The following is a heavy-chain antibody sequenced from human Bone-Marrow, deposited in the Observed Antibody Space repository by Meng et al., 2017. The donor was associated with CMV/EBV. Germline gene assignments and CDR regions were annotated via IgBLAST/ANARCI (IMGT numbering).Heavy chain of an antibody. CDR2: INPNSGGT. D-gene: IGHD2-2*01. CDR1: GYTFTGYY. V-gene: IGHV1-2*02. J-gene: IGHJ6*02. Sequence: ASVKVSCKASGYTFTGYYMHWVRQAPGQGLEWMGWINPNSGGTNYAQKFQGRVTMTRDTSISTAYMELNRLTSDDTAVYYCARDAIGYCSSTSCQYYDFWSGYPTGGYYYYGMDVWGQGTTVTVSS. CDR3: ARDAIGYCSSTSCQYYDFWSGYPTGGYYYYGMDV.